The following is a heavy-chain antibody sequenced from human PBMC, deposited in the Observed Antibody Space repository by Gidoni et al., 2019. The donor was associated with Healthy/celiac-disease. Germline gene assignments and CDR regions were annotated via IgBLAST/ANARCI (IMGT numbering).Heavy chain of an antibody. D-gene: IGHD6-13*01. CDR1: GGSFSGYY. CDR3: ARGGGGMWQQLSTRAFDY. Sequence: QVQLQQWGAGLLKPSETLSLTCAVYGGSFSGYYWSWIRQPPGKGLEWIGEINHSGSTNYNQSLKSRVTISVDTSKNQFSLKLSSVTAADTAVYYCARGGGGMWQQLSTRAFDYWGQGTLVTVSS. V-gene: IGHV4-34*01. J-gene: IGHJ4*02. CDR2: INHSGST.